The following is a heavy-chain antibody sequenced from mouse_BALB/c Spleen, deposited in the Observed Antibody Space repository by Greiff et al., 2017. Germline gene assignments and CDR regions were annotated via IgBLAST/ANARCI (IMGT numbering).Heavy chain of an antibody. J-gene: IGHJ1*01. CDR3: VRHSNWDWYFDV. CDR1: GFTFNTYA. CDR2: IRSKSNNYAT. Sequence: EVKLEESGGGLVQPKGSLKLSCAASGFTFNTYAMNWVRQAPGKGLEWVARIRSKSNNYATYYADSVKDRFTISRDDSQSMLYLQMNNLKTEDTAMYYCVRHSNWDWYFDVWGAGTTVTVSS. D-gene: IGHD4-1*01. V-gene: IGHV10-1*02.